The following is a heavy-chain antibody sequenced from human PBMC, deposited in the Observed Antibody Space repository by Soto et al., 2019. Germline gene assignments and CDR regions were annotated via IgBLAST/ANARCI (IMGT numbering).Heavy chain of an antibody. CDR2: IYYSGST. Sequence: KTSETLSLTCTVSGGSISGGDYYWSWIRQPPGKGLEWIGYIYYSGSTYYNPSLKSRVTISVDTSKNQFSLKLSSVTAADTAVYYCARGGTDIVDRRADCFDPWGQGTLVTVSS. J-gene: IGHJ5*02. CDR3: ARGGTDIVDRRADCFDP. D-gene: IGHD2-15*01. V-gene: IGHV4-30-4*01. CDR1: GGSISGGDYY.